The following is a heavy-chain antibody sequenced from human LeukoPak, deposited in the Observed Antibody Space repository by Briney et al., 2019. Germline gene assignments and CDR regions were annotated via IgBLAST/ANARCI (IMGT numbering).Heavy chain of an antibody. CDR1: GYTLTELS. Sequence: GASVKVSCKVSGYTLTELSMHWVRQAPGKGLEWMGGFDPEDGETIYAQKFQGRVTMTEDTSTDTAYMELSSLRPEDTAVYYCATSITMIVAEYFQHWGQGTLVTVSS. J-gene: IGHJ1*01. D-gene: IGHD3-22*01. CDR2: FDPEDGET. V-gene: IGHV1-24*01. CDR3: ATSITMIVAEYFQH.